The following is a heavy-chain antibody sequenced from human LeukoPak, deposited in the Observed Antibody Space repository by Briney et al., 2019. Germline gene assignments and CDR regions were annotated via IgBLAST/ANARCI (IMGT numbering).Heavy chain of an antibody. J-gene: IGHJ3*02. D-gene: IGHD1-14*01. CDR2: ISGSGGST. CDR3: AKVPSDPSEPLPPHAFDI. V-gene: IGHV3-23*01. Sequence: GGSLRLSCAASGFTFSSYAMSWVRQAPGKGLEWVSVISGSGGSTDYADSVKGRFTISRDNSKNTLYLQMNSLRAEDTAVYYCAKVPSDPSEPLPPHAFDIWGQGTMVTVSS. CDR1: GFTFSSYA.